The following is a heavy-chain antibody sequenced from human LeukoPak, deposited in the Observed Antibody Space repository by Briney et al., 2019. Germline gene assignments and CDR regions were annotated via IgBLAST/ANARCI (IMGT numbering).Heavy chain of an antibody. V-gene: IGHV4-34*01. Sequence: SETLSLTCGVYGGSFSGYYWNWIRQPPGKGLEWIGEINHSGSTNYNPSLKSRVSLSVDPSKNQFSLKLSSVTAADTAVYYCASENGAFDIWGQGTMVTVSS. J-gene: IGHJ3*02. CDR2: INHSGST. CDR3: ASENGAFDI. CDR1: GGSFSGYY.